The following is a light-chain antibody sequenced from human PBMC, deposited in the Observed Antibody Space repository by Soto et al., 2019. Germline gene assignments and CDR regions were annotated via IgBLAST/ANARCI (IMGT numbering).Light chain of an antibody. CDR2: DAS. J-gene: IGKJ1*01. V-gene: IGKV1-5*01. CDR3: QQYNSYWT. CDR1: QSVSVW. Sequence: DIHMTQTSCTMSASVGGSVTSPFRASQSVSVWLAWYQQKPGKGPKLLIYDASKLEPGVPSRFSGTGSGTEFTLTISSLQPDDFATYYCQQYNSYWTFGQGTKVDI.